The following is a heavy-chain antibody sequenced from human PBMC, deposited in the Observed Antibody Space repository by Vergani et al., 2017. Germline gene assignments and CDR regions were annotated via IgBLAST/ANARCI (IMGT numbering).Heavy chain of an antibody. Sequence: QVQLVQSGAEVKKPGASVKVSCKASGYTFTSYGISWVRQAPGQGLEWMGWINTGNGNTKYSQKFQGRVAITRDTSANTGYLELSSLRSEDTAVYYCSTRGWDDIDYWGQGTLVTVSS. CDR3: STRGWDDIDY. CDR1: GYTFTSYG. D-gene: IGHD1-26*01. J-gene: IGHJ4*02. V-gene: IGHV1-18*01. CDR2: INTGNGNT.